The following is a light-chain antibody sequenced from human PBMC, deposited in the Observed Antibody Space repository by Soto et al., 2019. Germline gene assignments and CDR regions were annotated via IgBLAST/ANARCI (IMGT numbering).Light chain of an antibody. J-gene: IGKJ2*01. CDR3: QQYYKWPPYT. CDR2: GAS. Sequence: EIVMTQYPATLSVSPWERATLSCMASQTVYIKVAWYQQKPGQPPRLLIYGASTRASVIPARFSGSGSGTEFTLTITSLQSEDLAIYYCQQYYKWPPYTFGQGTKVDIK. CDR1: QTVYIK. V-gene: IGKV3-15*01.